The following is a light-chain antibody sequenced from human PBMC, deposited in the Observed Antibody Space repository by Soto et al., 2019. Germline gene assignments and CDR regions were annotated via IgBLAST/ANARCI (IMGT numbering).Light chain of an antibody. CDR2: WAA. J-gene: IGKJ1*01. CDR3: QQYYRSST. CDR1: QSVFYSSNNKNF. Sequence: DIVMTQSPDSLAVSLGERATINCKSSQSVFYSSNNKNFLAWYQQRPGQPPKLLIYWAATRESGVPDRFRGSGSGTDFHLTISGLQAEDVAVYYRQQYYRSSTFGQGTKVEIK. V-gene: IGKV4-1*01.